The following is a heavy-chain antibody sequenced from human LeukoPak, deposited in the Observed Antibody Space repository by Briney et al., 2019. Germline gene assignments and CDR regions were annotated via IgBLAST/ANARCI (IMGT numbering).Heavy chain of an antibody. Sequence: PGGSLRLSCAASGFTFSSYGMHWVRQAPGKGLEWVAFIRYDGSNKHYADSVKGRFTISRDNSKNTLYLQRNSLRAEDTAVYYCAKDSSSWYYFDYWGQGTLVTVSS. D-gene: IGHD6-13*01. J-gene: IGHJ4*02. CDR1: GFTFSSYG. CDR2: IRYDGSNK. V-gene: IGHV3-30*02. CDR3: AKDSSSWYYFDY.